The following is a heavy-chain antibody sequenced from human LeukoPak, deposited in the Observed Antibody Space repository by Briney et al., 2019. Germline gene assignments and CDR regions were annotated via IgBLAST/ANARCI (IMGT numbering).Heavy chain of an antibody. J-gene: IGHJ4*02. D-gene: IGHD2-15*01. CDR2: ISSNGGST. CDR1: GFXFSTYP. Sequence: GGSLRLSCEASGFXFSTYPIHWVRQAPGKGLEYVSAISSNGGSTYYANSVKGRFTISRDNSKNTLYLQMGSLRAEDMAVYYCARVSGRYSSGYIDYWGQGTLVTVSS. V-gene: IGHV3-64*01. CDR3: ARVSGRYSSGYIDY.